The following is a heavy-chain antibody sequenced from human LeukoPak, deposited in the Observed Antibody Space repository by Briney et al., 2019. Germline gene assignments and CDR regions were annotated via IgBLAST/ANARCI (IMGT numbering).Heavy chain of an antibody. D-gene: IGHD2-15*01. CDR3: ACYGIAPPY. CDR2: ICNDGSST. J-gene: IGHJ4*02. Sequence: QPGGSLRLSCAPSRGTFSTYWMHWVRQAPGKGLVRVSHICNDGSSTSYADSVKGRFTISQDNAKNTLYLQINCGKTEVTAVYYCACYGIAPPYWGQGTLVTVSS. CDR1: RGTFSTYW. V-gene: IGHV3-74*01.